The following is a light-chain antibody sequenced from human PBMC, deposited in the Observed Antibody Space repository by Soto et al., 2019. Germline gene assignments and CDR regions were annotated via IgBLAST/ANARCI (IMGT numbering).Light chain of an antibody. J-gene: IGKJ1*01. V-gene: IGKV3-20*01. CDR1: QSVTGTY. Sequence: EIVLTQSPGTLSLSPGDRATLSCRASQSVTGTYLAWYQHKPGQAPRLLIYGESIRATGIPDRFSGSGSGTDFTLTISRLEPEDFAVYYCQQYGSPLWTFRQGTKVEI. CDR3: QQYGSPLWT. CDR2: GES.